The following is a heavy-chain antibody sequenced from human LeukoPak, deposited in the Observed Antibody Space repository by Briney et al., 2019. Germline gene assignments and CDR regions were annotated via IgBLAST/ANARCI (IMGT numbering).Heavy chain of an antibody. Sequence: GGSLRLSCAASGFTFSSYSMNWVRQAPGKGLEWISYISSSSSTIYYADSVKGRFTISRDNAKNSLYLQMNSLRAEDTAVYYCARGEWGSGRVRRVRGWFDPWGQGTLVTVSS. J-gene: IGHJ5*02. V-gene: IGHV3-48*04. D-gene: IGHD3-10*01. CDR3: ARGEWGSGRVRRVRGWFDP. CDR1: GFTFSSYS. CDR2: ISSSSSTI.